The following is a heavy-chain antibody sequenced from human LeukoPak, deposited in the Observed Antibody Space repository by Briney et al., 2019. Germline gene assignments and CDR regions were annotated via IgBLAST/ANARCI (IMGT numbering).Heavy chain of an antibody. Sequence: GGSLRLSCAASGFTFSSYEMNWVRQAPGKGLEWVSYISSSGSTIYYADSVKGRFTISRDNAKNSLYLQMNSLRVEDTALYYCARDHVVGAAEFDDWGQGTLVSV. CDR2: ISSSGSTI. J-gene: IGHJ4*02. CDR3: ARDHVVGAAEFDD. CDR1: GFTFSSYE. D-gene: IGHD1-26*01. V-gene: IGHV3-48*03.